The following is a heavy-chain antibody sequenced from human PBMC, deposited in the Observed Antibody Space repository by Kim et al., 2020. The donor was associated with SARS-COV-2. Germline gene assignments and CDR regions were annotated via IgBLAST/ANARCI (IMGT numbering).Heavy chain of an antibody. J-gene: IGHJ5*02. CDR3: ARHLYYGSGSYSWFDP. CDR1: GGSISSSSYY. V-gene: IGHV4-39*01. D-gene: IGHD3-10*01. CDR2: IYYSGST. Sequence: SETLSLTCTVSGGSISSSSYYWGWIRQPPGKGLEWIGSIYYSGSTYYNPSLKSRVTISVDTSKNQFSLKLSSVTAADTAVYYCARHLYYGSGSYSWFDPWGQGTLVTVSS.